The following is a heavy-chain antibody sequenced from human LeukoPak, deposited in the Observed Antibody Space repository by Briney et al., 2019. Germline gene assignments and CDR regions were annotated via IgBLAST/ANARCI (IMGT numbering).Heavy chain of an antibody. CDR3: AKPGEAAAGPTYYYYYMDV. Sequence: GGSLRLSCAASGFTFDDYAMHWVRQAPGKGLEWVSLISWDGGSTYYADSVKGRFTISRDNSKNSLYLQMNSLRAEDTALYYCAKPGEAAAGPTYYYYYMDVWGKGTTVTVSS. CDR2: ISWDGGST. J-gene: IGHJ6*03. V-gene: IGHV3-43D*03. D-gene: IGHD6-13*01. CDR1: GFTFDDYA.